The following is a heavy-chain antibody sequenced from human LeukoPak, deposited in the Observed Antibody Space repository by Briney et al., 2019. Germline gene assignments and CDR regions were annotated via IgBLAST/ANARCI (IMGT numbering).Heavy chain of an antibody. J-gene: IGHJ4*02. CDR2: IHYSGTT. D-gene: IGHD3-22*01. V-gene: IGHV4-61*08. CDR1: GGSISSGGYY. CDR3: ARQAGYFDTNTYPYYFDS. Sequence: PSETLSLTCTVSGGSISSGGYYWSWIRQPPGKGLEWIGYIHYSGTTEYHPSLKSRVSFSVDTSNNKFSLKLTSVTAADTAVYYCARQAGYFDTNTYPYYFDSWGQGILVTVSS.